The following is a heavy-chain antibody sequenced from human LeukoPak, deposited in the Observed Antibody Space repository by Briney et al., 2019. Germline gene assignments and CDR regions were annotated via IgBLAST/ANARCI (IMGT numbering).Heavy chain of an antibody. CDR3: ARSDTAMVTLLDY. J-gene: IGHJ4*02. CDR1: EYTFTNYD. Sequence: GASVKVSCKASEYTFTNYDINWVRQAPGQGLEWMGWINPNSGGTNYAQKFQGRVTMTRDTSISTAYMELSRLRSDDTAVYYCARSDTAMVTLLDYWGQGTLVTVSS. CDR2: INPNSGGT. V-gene: IGHV1-2*02. D-gene: IGHD5-18*01.